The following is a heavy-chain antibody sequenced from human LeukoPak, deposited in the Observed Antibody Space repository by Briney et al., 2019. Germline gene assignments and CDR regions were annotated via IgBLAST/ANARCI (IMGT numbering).Heavy chain of an antibody. CDR3: ASLHDYGDYPDAFDI. J-gene: IGHJ3*02. D-gene: IGHD4-17*01. CDR2: IYYSGST. CDR1: GGSISSGDYY. V-gene: IGHV4-30-4*01. Sequence: SETLSLTCTVSGGSISSGDYYWSWIRQPPGKGLEWIGYIYYSGSTYYNPSFKSRVTISVDTSKNQFSLKLSSVTAADTAVYYCASLHDYGDYPDAFDIWGQGTMVTVSS.